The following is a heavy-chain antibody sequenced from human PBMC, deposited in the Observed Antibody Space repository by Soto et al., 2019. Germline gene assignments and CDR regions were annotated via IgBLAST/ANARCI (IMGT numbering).Heavy chain of an antibody. J-gene: IGHJ5*02. CDR3: AKGDNLGPKTGYAFDP. D-gene: IGHD5-12*01. CDR2: TYYRSKWYN. Sequence: SQTLSLTCVITGDSVSGNSAAAWNWIRQSPSRGLEWLGRTYYRSKWYNDYALSVKSRIIINPDTSNNQFSLQLNSVTPEDTAVYFCAKGDNLGPKTGYAFDPWGQGIMVTVSS. CDR1: GDSVSGNSAAA. V-gene: IGHV6-1*01.